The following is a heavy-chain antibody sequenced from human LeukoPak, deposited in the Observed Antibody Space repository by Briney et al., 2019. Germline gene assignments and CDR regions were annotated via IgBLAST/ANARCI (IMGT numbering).Heavy chain of an antibody. CDR1: GFTFSSYG. CDR3: ARDFKDIVVVPAAPGPYYYYYMDV. V-gene: IGHV3-33*01. Sequence: PGGSLRLSCAASGFTFSSYGMHWVRQAPGKGLEWVAVIWYDGSNKYYADSVKGRFTISRDNSKNTLYLQMNSLRAEDTAVYYCARDFKDIVVVPAAPGPYYYYYMDVWGRGTTVTVSS. D-gene: IGHD2-2*01. J-gene: IGHJ6*03. CDR2: IWYDGSNK.